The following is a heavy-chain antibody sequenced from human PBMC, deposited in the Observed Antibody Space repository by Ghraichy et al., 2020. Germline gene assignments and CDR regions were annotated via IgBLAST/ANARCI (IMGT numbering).Heavy chain of an antibody. J-gene: IGHJ4*02. CDR1: GFTFSSYA. Sequence: GGSLRLSCAASGFTFSSYAMSWVRQAPGKGLEWVSAISGSGGSTYYADSVKGRFTISRDNSKNTLYLQMNSLRAEDTAVYYCAKDQVGGDIVVVPAAICWDYWGQGTLVTVSS. CDR2: ISGSGGST. CDR3: AKDQVGGDIVVVPAAICWDY. D-gene: IGHD2-2*01. V-gene: IGHV3-23*01.